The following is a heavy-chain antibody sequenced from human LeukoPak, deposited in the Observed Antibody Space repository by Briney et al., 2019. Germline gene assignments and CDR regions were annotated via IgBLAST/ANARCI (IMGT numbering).Heavy chain of an antibody. CDR3: VRRLAAAGGRNEYFQD. V-gene: IGHV4-34*01. J-gene: IGHJ1*01. Sequence: PSETLSLTCGVYGGSFSGYSWSWIRQPPGKGLEWIGEINHSGSTNYNPSLKSRVTISVDTSKNQCALKLSAVTAADTAVYYCVRRLAAAGGRNEYFQDWGQGTLVTVSP. D-gene: IGHD6-13*01. CDR1: GGSFSGYS. CDR2: INHSGST.